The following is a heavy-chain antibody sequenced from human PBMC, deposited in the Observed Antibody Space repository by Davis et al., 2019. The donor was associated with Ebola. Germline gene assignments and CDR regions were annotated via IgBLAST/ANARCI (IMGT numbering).Heavy chain of an antibody. D-gene: IGHD3-3*01. Sequence: SVKVSCKASGGTFSSYAVSWVRQAPGQGLEWMGGIIPIFGTPNYAQKFQGRVTITADESTRTAYMELSSLRSEDTAVYYCARGRTIFGVITQCFDYWGQGAPVTVSS. CDR2: IIPIFGTP. J-gene: IGHJ4*02. V-gene: IGHV1-69*13. CDR1: GGTFSSYA. CDR3: ARGRTIFGVITQCFDY.